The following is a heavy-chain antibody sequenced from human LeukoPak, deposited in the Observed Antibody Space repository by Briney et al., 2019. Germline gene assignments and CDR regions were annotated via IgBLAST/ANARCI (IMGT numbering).Heavy chain of an antibody. D-gene: IGHD2-2*01. Sequence: PGGSLRLSCAASGFTFSSYWMHWVRQAPGKGLVWVSRINSDGSTTSYADSVRGRLTLYRDNAKNTPKQQMNSLRAEDTAVYYCARALDCNATTCPRAFHYWGQGTLVTVSS. J-gene: IGHJ4*02. CDR1: GFTFSSYW. CDR2: INSDGSTT. CDR3: ARALDCNATTCPRAFHY. V-gene: IGHV3-74*01.